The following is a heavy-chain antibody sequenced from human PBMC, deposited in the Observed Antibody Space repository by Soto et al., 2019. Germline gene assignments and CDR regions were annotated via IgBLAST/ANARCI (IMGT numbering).Heavy chain of an antibody. CDR1: GGTFRNHV. Sequence: QVQLVQSGAEVKKPGSSVKVSCKASGGTFRNHVFNWVRQAPGQGLEWMGGIIPIIGTPNYAQKFQGRVTITADVSTNTVYLEVSSLRSQDTAVYYCARDFGFRDGNISHLDYWGQGTLVTVSS. CDR3: ARDFGFRDGNISHLDY. CDR2: IIPIIGTP. V-gene: IGHV1-69*01. D-gene: IGHD3-10*01. J-gene: IGHJ4*02.